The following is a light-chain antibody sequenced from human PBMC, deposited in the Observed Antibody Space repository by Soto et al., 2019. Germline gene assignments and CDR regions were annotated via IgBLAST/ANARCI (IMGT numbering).Light chain of an antibody. CDR1: QSVSRY. CDR3: QQRSNWAWT. V-gene: IGKV3-11*01. J-gene: IGKJ1*01. CDR2: DTS. Sequence: EIVLTQSPATLSLSPGERATLSCRASQSVSRYFSWYQQKPGQAPRLLIYDTSNRATGIPARFSGSGSGTDFTLTISSLEPEDFAVYYCQQRSNWAWTFGQGTKVEIK.